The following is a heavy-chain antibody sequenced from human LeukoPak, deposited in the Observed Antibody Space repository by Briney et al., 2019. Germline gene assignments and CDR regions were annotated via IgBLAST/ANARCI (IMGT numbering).Heavy chain of an antibody. Sequence: KSSETLSLTCIVSGAAMTSYHWNWIRQTPGKRLEWIGYIYHRANTNFITSYSSSLRSRVSMSVDMSKNQFSLKLSSVTAADTAIYCCSGGRSSRYSDYWGQGALVTVFS. CDR1: GAAMTSYH. D-gene: IGHD3-9*01. J-gene: IGHJ4*02. CDR3: SGGRSSRYSDY. CDR2: IYHRANT. V-gene: IGHV4-59*01.